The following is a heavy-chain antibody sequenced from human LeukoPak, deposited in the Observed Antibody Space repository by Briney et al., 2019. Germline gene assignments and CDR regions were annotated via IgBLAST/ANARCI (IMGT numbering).Heavy chain of an antibody. CDR1: GFTFSSYS. CDR3: ALDPTGTTRNWFDP. CDR2: ISSSSSYI. Sequence: PGGSLRLFCAASGFTFSSYSMNWVRQAPGKGLEWVSSISSSSSYIYYADSVKGRFTISRDNAKNSLYLQMNSLRAEDTAVYYCALDPTGTTRNWFDPWGQGTLVTVSS. J-gene: IGHJ5*02. V-gene: IGHV3-21*01. D-gene: IGHD1-1*01.